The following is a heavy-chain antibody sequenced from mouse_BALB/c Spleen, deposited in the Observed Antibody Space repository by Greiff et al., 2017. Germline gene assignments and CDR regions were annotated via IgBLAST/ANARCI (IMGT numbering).Heavy chain of an antibody. CDR3: ARQPDGYDVGGYAMDY. Sequence: EVMLVESGGGLVQPGGSLKLSCAASGFTFSSYTMSWVRQTPEKRLEWVAYISNGGGSTYYPDTVKGRFTISRDNAKNTLYLQMSSLKSEDTAMYCCARQPDGYDVGGYAMDYWGEGASVTVSS. CDR1: GFTFSSYT. CDR2: ISNGGGST. D-gene: IGHD2-2*01. V-gene: IGHV5-12-2*01. J-gene: IGHJ4*01.